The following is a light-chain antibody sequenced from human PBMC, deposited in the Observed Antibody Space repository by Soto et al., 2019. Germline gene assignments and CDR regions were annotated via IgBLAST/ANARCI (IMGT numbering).Light chain of an antibody. CDR3: QQYGSSPPT. J-gene: IGKJ1*01. V-gene: IGKV3-20*01. CDR1: QSVGSSY. CDR2: GAS. Sequence: EIVLTQSPGTLSLSPGERATLSCRASQSVGSSYLAWHQQKPGQAPRLLIYGASSRATGIPDRFSGRGSGTDFTLTISRLEPEDFAVYYCQQYGSSPPTFGQGTKVEIK.